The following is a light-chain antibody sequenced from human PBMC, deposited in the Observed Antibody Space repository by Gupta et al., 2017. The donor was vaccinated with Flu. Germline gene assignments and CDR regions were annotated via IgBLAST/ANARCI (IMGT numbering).Light chain of an antibody. CDR2: RNN. J-gene: IGLJ3*02. CDR3: TTGDDSLSGPV. Sequence: RVTISCSGSSCNIGSGYVCWYQQLPGAAPKLLIYRNNQRPSGVPGRFSGTKSGTSASLAISGLRAEDEGNYYCTTGDDSLSGPVFGGGTKLTVL. CDR1: SCNIGSGY. V-gene: IGLV1-47*01.